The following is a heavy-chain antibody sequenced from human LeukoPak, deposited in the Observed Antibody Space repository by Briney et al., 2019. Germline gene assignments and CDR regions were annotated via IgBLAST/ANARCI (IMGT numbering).Heavy chain of an antibody. CDR1: GYTFTGYY. Sequence: AASVTVSCKASGYTFTGYYMHWVRQAPGQGLEWMGWINPNSCGTNYAQKFQGRVTMTRDTSISTAYMELSRLRSDDTAVYSCARGRWLQLGYAFDIWGQGTMVTVSS. V-gene: IGHV1-2*02. D-gene: IGHD5-24*01. CDR2: INPNSCGT. CDR3: ARGRWLQLGYAFDI. J-gene: IGHJ3*02.